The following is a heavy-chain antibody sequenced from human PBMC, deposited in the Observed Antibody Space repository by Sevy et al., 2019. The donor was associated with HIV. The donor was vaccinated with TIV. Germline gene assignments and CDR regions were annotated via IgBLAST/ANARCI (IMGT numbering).Heavy chain of an antibody. D-gene: IGHD3-16*01. CDR3: ATTREYYEDNSGYLDY. CDR1: GKNLNDLP. CDR2: FDPEDGER. Sequence: ASVKVSCKVSGKNLNDLPMHWVRQAPGKGLEWMGRFDPEDGERIYAQKFQGRVTMTEDTSRDTAYMELNSLRFGDTAMYYCATTREYYEDNSGYLDYWGQGILVTVSS. V-gene: IGHV1-24*01. J-gene: IGHJ4*02.